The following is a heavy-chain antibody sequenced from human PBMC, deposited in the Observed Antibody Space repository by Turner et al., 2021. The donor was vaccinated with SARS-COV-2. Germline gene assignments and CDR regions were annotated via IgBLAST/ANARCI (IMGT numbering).Heavy chain of an antibody. D-gene: IGHD6-13*01. J-gene: IGHJ6*02. CDR2: IYYSGST. V-gene: IGHV4-39*01. CDR1: GGSISSSSYY. CDR3: ATSTVAGTELNYYGMDV. Sequence: QLQLLESGPGLVKPSETLSLTCTVSGGSISSSSYYWGWIRQPPGKGLEWIGSIYYSGSTYYNPSLKSRVTISVDTSKNQFSLKLSSVTAADTAVYYCATSTVAGTELNYYGMDVWGQGTTVTVSS.